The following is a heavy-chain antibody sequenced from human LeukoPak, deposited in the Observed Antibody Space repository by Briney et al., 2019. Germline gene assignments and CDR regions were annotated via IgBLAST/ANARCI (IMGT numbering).Heavy chain of an antibody. CDR1: GFTFSDHF. Sequence: GGSLRLSCAASGFTFSDHFMTWIRQAPGKGLEWISYISGSGATYYAASVKGRFTISRDDSKNTLYLQMDSLRAEDTAVYYCAKKLIHYDGNGFVDYWGQGILVTVSS. D-gene: IGHD3-16*01. CDR3: AKKLIHYDGNGFVDY. CDR2: ISGSGAT. V-gene: IGHV3-66*02. J-gene: IGHJ4*02.